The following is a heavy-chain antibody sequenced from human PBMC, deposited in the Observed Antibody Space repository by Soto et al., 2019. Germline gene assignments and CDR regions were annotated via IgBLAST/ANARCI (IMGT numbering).Heavy chain of an antibody. CDR3: ARSLGSSSWYDY. V-gene: IGHV1-18*01. CDR2: ISAYNGNT. Sequence: ASVKVSCKASGYTFSGYGISWVRQAPGQGLQWVGWISAYNGNTNYAQKLQGRVTMTRDTSTTTAYMELRSLRSDDTAVYYCARSLGSSSWYDYWGQGTLVTVSS. CDR1: GYTFSGYG. J-gene: IGHJ4*02. D-gene: IGHD6-13*01.